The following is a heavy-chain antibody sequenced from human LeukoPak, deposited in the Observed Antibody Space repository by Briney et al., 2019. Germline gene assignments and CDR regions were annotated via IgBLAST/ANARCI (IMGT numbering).Heavy chain of an antibody. Sequence: SETLSLTCAVSGDSISSGGYSWSWIRQTPGKGLEWIAYIHDSGSTYNNPSLKARLSISIDTSKNQFSLKLNSVSAADTAVYYCARVVAAAGNNWFDPWGQGTLVTVSS. CDR1: GDSISSGGYS. V-gene: IGHV4-30-4*07. CDR3: ARVVAAAGNNWFDP. J-gene: IGHJ5*02. CDR2: IHDSGST. D-gene: IGHD6-13*01.